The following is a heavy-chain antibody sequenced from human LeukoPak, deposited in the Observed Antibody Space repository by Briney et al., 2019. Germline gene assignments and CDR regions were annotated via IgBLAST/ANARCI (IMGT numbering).Heavy chain of an antibody. CDR3: AREGEGLLALDY. D-gene: IGHD3-16*01. CDR2: IIPIFGTA. Sequence: ASVKVSCKASGGTFSSYAISWVRQAPGQGLEWMGRIIPIFGTANYAQKFQGRVTMTRDTSISTAYMELSRLRSDDTAVYYCAREGEGLLALDYWGQGTLVTVSS. J-gene: IGHJ4*02. V-gene: IGHV1-69*05. CDR1: GGTFSSYA.